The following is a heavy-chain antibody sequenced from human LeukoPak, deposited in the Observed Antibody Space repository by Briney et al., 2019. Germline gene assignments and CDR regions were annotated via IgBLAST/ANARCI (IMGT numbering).Heavy chain of an antibody. CDR3: TTEIVATLPNWFDP. D-gene: IGHD5-12*01. CDR1: GFTFSNAW. J-gene: IGHJ5*02. Sequence: GGSLRLSCAASGFTFSNAWMSWVRQAPGKGLEWVGRIKSKTDGGTTDYAAPVKGRFTISRDDSKNTLYLQMNSLKTEDTAVYYCTTEIVATLPNWFDPWGQGTLVTVSS. V-gene: IGHV3-15*01. CDR2: IKSKTDGGTT.